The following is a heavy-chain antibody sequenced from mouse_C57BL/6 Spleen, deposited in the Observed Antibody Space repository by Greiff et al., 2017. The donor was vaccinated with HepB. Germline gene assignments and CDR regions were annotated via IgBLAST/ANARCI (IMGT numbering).Heavy chain of an antibody. J-gene: IGHJ4*01. CDR2: IYPGDGDT. CDR3: ARYSNYPYYYAMDY. CDR1: GYAFSSSW. Sequence: VQLQQSGPELVKPGASVKISCKASGYAFSSSWMNWVKQRPGKGLEWIGRIYPGDGDTNYNGKFKGKATLTADKSSSTAYMQLSSLTSEDSAVYFCARYSNYPYYYAMDYWGQGTSVTVSS. D-gene: IGHD2-5*01. V-gene: IGHV1-82*01.